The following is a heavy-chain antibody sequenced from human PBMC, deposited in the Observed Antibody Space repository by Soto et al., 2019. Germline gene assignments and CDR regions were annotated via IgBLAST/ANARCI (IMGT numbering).Heavy chain of an antibody. Sequence: SETLSLTCAVYGGSFSGYYWSWIRQPPGKGLEWIGEINHSGSTNYNPSLKSRVTISVDTSKNQFSLKLSSVTAADTAVYYCARITMVRDFDYWGQGTLVTVSS. D-gene: IGHD3-10*01. J-gene: IGHJ4*02. V-gene: IGHV4-34*01. CDR1: GGSFSGYY. CDR3: ARITMVRDFDY. CDR2: INHSGST.